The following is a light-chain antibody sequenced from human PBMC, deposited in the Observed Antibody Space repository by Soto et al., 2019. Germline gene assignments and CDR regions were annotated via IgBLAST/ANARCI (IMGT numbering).Light chain of an antibody. Sequence: DIVMTQSPLSLPVTPGEPASISCRSSQSLLHSNGYNYLDWYLQKPGQSPQLLIYLGSHRASGVPDRFRGSGSGTDFTLKISRVEAEDVGLYYCMQALQTPMYTFGQGTKLEIK. CDR3: MQALQTPMYT. CDR1: QSLLHSNGYNY. CDR2: LGS. V-gene: IGKV2-28*01. J-gene: IGKJ2*01.